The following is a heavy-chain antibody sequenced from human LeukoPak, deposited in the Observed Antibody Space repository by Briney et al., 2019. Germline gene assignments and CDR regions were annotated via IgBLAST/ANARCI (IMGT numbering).Heavy chain of an antibody. CDR1: GFTFSSYG. CDR2: ISYDGSNK. V-gene: IGHV3-30*18. CDR3: AKGHGYYYYYYMDV. Sequence: GGSLRLSCAASGFTFSSYGMHWVRQAPGKGLEWVAVISYDGSNKYYADSVKGRFTISRDNSKNTLYLQMNSLRAEDTAVYYCAKGHGYYYYYYMDVWGKGTTVTVSS. J-gene: IGHJ6*03.